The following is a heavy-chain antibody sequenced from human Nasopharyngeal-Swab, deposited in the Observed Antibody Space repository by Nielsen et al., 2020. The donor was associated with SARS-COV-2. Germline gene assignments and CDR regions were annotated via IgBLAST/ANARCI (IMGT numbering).Heavy chain of an antibody. D-gene: IGHD5-12*01. CDR3: AREVPYSGHDDAFDI. CDR1: GLGFSNYE. CDR2: ISTTTATI. Sequence: GESLKISCAASGLGFSNYEMNWVRQAPGKGLEWISYISTTTATIYYADSVKGRFTISRDNAKNSLYLQMNTLRVEDTAVYYCAREVPYSGHDDAFDIWGQGTMVTVSA. V-gene: IGHV3-48*03. J-gene: IGHJ3*02.